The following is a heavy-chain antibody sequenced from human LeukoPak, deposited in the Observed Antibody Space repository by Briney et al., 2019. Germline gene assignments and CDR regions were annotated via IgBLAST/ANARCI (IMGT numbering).Heavy chain of an antibody. V-gene: IGHV3-7*01. CDR3: ARDVQPLRYCSGGSCYQYPDY. J-gene: IGHJ4*02. Sequence: PGGPLRLSCAASGFTFSSYWMSWVRQAPGKGLEWVANIKQDGSEKYYVDSVKGRFTISRDNAKNSLYLQMNSLRAEDTAVYYCARDVQPLRYCSGGSCYQYPDYWGQGTLVTVSS. CDR1: GFTFSSYW. CDR2: IKQDGSEK. D-gene: IGHD2-15*01.